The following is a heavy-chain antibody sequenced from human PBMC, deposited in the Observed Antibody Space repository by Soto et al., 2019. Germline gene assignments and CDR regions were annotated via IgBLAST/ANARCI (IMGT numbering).Heavy chain of an antibody. D-gene: IGHD3-9*01. CDR1: GFTFSSYA. V-gene: IGHV3-23*01. CDR3: AKGLRYFDWLTHFDY. CDR2: ISGSGGST. J-gene: IGHJ4*02. Sequence: GGSLRLSCAASGFTFSSYAMSWVRQAPGKGLEWVSAISGSGGSTYYADSVKGRFTISRDNSKNTLYLQMNSLRAEDTAVYYCAKGLRYFDWLTHFDYWGQGTLVTVSS.